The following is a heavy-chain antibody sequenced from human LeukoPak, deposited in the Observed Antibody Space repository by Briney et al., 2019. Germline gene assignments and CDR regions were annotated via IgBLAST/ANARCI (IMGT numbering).Heavy chain of an antibody. CDR1: GFTFSSYG. Sequence: GGSLRLSCAASGFTFSSYGMHWVRQAPGKGLEWVAFIRYDGSNKYYADSVKGRFTISRDNSKNTLYLQMTGLRAEDTAIYYCAKTPETYYYDFSGYYYYFDYWGQGTLVTVSS. CDR3: AKTPETYYYDFSGYYYYFDY. CDR2: IRYDGSNK. V-gene: IGHV3-30*02. J-gene: IGHJ4*02. D-gene: IGHD3-22*01.